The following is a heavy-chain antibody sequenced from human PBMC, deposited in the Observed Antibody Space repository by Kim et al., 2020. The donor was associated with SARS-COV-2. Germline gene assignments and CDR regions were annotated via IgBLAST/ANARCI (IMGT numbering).Heavy chain of an antibody. D-gene: IGHD3-22*01. CDR2: ISYDGSNK. V-gene: IGHV3-33*05. CDR3: ARVDYYDSSGYGLDY. Sequence: GGSLRLSCAASGFTFSSYGMHWVRQAPGKGLEWVAVISYDGSNKYYADSVKGRFTISRDNSKNTLYLQMNSLRAEDTAVYYCARVDYYDSSGYGLDYWGQGTLVTVSS. J-gene: IGHJ4*02. CDR1: GFTFSSYG.